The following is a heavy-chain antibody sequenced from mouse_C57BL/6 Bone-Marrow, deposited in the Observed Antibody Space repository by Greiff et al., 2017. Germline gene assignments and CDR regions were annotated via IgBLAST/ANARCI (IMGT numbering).Heavy chain of an antibody. CDR2: IYPGDGDT. J-gene: IGHJ4*01. CDR1: GYAFSSSW. CDR3: ARPYVLYAMDY. V-gene: IGHV1-82*01. Sequence: QVQLKESGPELVKPGASVKISCKASGYAFSSSWMNWVKQRPGKGLEWIGRIYPGDGDTNYNGKFKGKATLTADKSSSTAYMQLSSLTSEDSAVYFCARPYVLYAMDYWGQGTSVTVSS. D-gene: IGHD6-5*01.